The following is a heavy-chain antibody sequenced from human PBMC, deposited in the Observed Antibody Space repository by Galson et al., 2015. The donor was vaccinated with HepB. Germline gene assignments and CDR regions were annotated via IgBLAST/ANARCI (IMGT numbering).Heavy chain of an antibody. CDR3: ARKYVDSSEYYYGMDV. D-gene: IGHD3-22*01. CDR1: GGSISSGGYY. V-gene: IGHV4-31*03. J-gene: IGHJ6*02. Sequence: TLSLTCTVSGGSISSGGYYWSWIRQHPGKGLEWIGYIYYSGSTYYNPSLKSRVTISVDTSKNQFSLKLSSVTAADTAVYYCARKYVDSSEYYYGMDVWGQGTTVTVSS. CDR2: IYYSGST.